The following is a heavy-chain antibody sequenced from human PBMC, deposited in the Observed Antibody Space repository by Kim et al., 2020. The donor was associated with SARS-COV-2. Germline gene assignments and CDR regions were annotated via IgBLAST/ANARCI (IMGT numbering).Heavy chain of an antibody. CDR1: GLNFDDSA. D-gene: IGHD3-22*01. Sequence: GGSLRLSCAASGLNFDDSAMNWGRQAPGKGLEWLEVISYDGRNKDYVDSVKGRFTISRDNSKRTLFLQMNSLRVEDTGVYYCARGNYHESLSLSVYYNG. J-gene: IGHJ6*01. CDR3: ARGNYHESLSLSVYYNG. CDR2: ISYDGRNK. V-gene: IGHV3-30*14.